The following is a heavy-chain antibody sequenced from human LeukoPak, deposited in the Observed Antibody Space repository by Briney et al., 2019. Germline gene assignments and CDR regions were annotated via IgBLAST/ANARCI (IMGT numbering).Heavy chain of an antibody. V-gene: IGHV1-46*01. CDR2: VNPSGGGT. CDR3: ARSFDSSGYYVPFDH. CDR1: GYTFTSYY. J-gene: IGHJ4*02. D-gene: IGHD3-22*01. Sequence: ASVKVSCKASGYTFTSYYIHWVRQAPGQGLEWMGIVNPSGGGTSYAQKFQGRVTLTRDTSTSTVYMELSSLRSEDTAVYYCARSFDSSGYYVPFDHWGQGTLVTVSS.